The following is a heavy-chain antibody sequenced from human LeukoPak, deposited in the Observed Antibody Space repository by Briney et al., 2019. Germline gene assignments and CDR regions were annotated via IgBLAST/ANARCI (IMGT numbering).Heavy chain of an antibody. J-gene: IGHJ4*02. CDR3: ARYPQQLAQCFDY. Sequence: PGGSLRLSCAASGFTFSSYSMNWVRQAPGKGLEWVSSISSSSSYIYYADSVKGRFTISRDNAKNSLYLQMNSLRAEDTAVYYCARYPQQLAQCFDYWGQGTLVTVSS. CDR1: GFTFSSYS. V-gene: IGHV3-21*01. D-gene: IGHD6-13*01. CDR2: ISSSSSYI.